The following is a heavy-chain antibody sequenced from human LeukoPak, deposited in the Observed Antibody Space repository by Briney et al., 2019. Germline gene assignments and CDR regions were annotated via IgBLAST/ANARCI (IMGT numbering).Heavy chain of an antibody. V-gene: IGHV3-23*01. CDR3: SRSRRVKCGGDCYLFDY. D-gene: IGHD2-21*02. Sequence: PGGSLRLSCAASGFTVSFYAMSWVRQAPGKGLEWVSVIAGGGSSTYYADSVKGRFTISRDNSKNTLYLQMNSLRVEDTAVYYCSRSRRVKCGGDCYLFDYWGQGTLVTVSS. CDR2: IAGGGSST. J-gene: IGHJ4*02. CDR1: GFTVSFYA.